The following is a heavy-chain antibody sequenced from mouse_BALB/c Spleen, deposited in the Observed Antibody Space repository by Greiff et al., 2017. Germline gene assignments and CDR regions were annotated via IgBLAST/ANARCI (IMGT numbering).Heavy chain of an antibody. CDR3: ARRGLGRTWYFDV. D-gene: IGHD4-1*01. J-gene: IGHJ1*01. CDR1: GFTFSSYA. Sequence: EVKLMESGGGLVKPGGSLKLSCAASGFTFSSYAMSWVRQTPEKRLEWVASISSGGSTYYPDSVKGRFTISRDNARNILYLQMSSLRSEDTAMYYCARRGLGRTWYFDVWGAGTTVTVSS. CDR2: ISSGGST. V-gene: IGHV5-6-5*01.